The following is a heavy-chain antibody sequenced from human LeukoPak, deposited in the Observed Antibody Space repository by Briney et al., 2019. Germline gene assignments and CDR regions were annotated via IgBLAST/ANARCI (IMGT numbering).Heavy chain of an antibody. J-gene: IGHJ5*02. Sequence: GGSLRLSCAASGFTVSSNYMSWVRQAPGKGLEWVAFIRYDGNNKYYADSVKGRFTISRDNSKNTLYLQMNSLRDDDTAVYYCAKDLRGMVRGLIITVFDPWGQGTLVTVSS. V-gene: IGHV3-30*02. CDR2: IRYDGNNK. D-gene: IGHD3-10*01. CDR3: AKDLRGMVRGLIITVFDP. CDR1: GFTVSSNY.